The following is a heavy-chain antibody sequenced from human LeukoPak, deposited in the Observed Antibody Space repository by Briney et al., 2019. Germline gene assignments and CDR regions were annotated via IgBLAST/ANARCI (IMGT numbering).Heavy chain of an antibody. V-gene: IGHV1-3*01. D-gene: IGHD6-13*01. CDR2: INAGNGNT. J-gene: IGHJ4*02. CDR1: GYTFTSYA. Sequence: GASVKASCKASGYTFTSYAMHWVRQAPGQRLEWMGWINAGNGNTKYSQKFQGRVTITRDTSASTAYMELSSLRSEDTAVYYCALEGYSSSWYWYFDYWGQGTLVTVSS. CDR3: ALEGYSSSWYWYFDY.